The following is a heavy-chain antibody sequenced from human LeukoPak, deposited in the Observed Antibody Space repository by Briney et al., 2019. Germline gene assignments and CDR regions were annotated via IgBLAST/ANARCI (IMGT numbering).Heavy chain of an antibody. CDR1: GYSFTSYW. Sequence: GESLKISCKGSGYSFTSYWISWVRQMPGKGLEWTGRIGPSDSYTNYSPSFQGHVTISADKSISTAYLQWSSLKASDTAMYYCASARAAAGTLLDYWGQGTLVTVSS. D-gene: IGHD6-13*01. CDR3: ASARAAAGTLLDY. V-gene: IGHV5-10-1*01. CDR2: IGPSDSYT. J-gene: IGHJ4*02.